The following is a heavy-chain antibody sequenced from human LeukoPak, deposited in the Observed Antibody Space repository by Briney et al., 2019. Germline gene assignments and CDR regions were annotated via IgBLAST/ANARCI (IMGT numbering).Heavy chain of an antibody. Sequence: ASVKVSCKASGYTFTSYYMHWVRQAPGQGLEWMGLINPSGGSTSYAQKFQGRVTMTRDTSTSTVYMELSSLRSEDTAVYYCARDRESYDFWSGSPYYYGMDVWGQGTTVTVSS. CDR2: INPSGGST. D-gene: IGHD3-3*01. V-gene: IGHV1-46*01. CDR1: GYTFTSYY. CDR3: ARDRESYDFWSGSPYYYGMDV. J-gene: IGHJ6*02.